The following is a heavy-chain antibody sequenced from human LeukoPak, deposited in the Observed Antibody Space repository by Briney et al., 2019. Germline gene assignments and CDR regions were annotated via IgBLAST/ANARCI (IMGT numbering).Heavy chain of an antibody. CDR1: GFTFSSYS. D-gene: IGHD3-16*01. Sequence: GGSLRLSCVASGFTFSSYSMNWVRQAPGKGLEWVSYITSSGRTIYYADSVKGRFTISRDYSKNSLHLQVNSLRDEDTAVYYCAGVAGLYYFDFWGQGTLVTVSS. V-gene: IGHV3-48*02. CDR3: AGVAGLYYFDF. J-gene: IGHJ4*02. CDR2: ITSSGRTI.